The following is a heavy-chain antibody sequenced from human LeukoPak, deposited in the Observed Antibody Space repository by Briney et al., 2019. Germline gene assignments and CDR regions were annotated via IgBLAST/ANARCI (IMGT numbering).Heavy chain of an antibody. D-gene: IGHD3-10*01. CDR1: GFTFTTYW. Sequence: GGSLRLSCAASGFTFTTYWMSWVRQAPGKGLEWVANIKQDGTEKYYVDSVKGRFTISRDNAKNSLYLQMNSLRAEDTALYYCAKDYGSGSYDAFDIWGQGTMVTVSS. V-gene: IGHV3-7*03. CDR2: IKQDGTEK. CDR3: AKDYGSGSYDAFDI. J-gene: IGHJ3*02.